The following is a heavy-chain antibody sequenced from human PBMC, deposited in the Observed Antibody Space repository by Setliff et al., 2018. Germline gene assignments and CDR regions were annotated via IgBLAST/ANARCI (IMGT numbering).Heavy chain of an antibody. D-gene: IGHD3-3*01. CDR1: GGSMRSISYY. CDR2: TYTHAGGST. J-gene: IGHJ6*03. CDR3: ARLSGFLYMDV. Sequence: PSETLSLTCTVSGGSMRSISYYWGWIRQPAGKGLEWIGRTYTHAGGSTIYNPSLKSRVTMSVDTSTNQFSLDLSSVTAADTAVYYCARLSGFLYMDVWGKGTTVTVSS. V-gene: IGHV4-61*02.